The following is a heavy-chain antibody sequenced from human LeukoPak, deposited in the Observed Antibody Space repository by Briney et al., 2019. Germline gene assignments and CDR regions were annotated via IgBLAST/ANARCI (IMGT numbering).Heavy chain of an antibody. D-gene: IGHD5-18*01. Sequence: GRSLRLSCTGSAFTLGDYALNWVRQDPGKGLEWLGFIRSRSYGCTTKYPASLKGRFTLSRDDSKNIAYLEVNSLKTEDTAVYFCTRDHGYGYYYFENWGQGTLVTVS. CDR1: AFTLGDYA. CDR3: TRDHGYGYYYFEN. J-gene: IGHJ4*02. CDR2: IRSRSYGCTT. V-gene: IGHV3-49*04.